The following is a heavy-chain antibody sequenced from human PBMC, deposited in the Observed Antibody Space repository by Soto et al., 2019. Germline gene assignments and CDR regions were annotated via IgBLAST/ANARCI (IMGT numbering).Heavy chain of an antibody. D-gene: IGHD3-16*02. CDR3: AREGTMITFGGVIVRSDD. CDR1: GFTFSSYG. CDR2: ISYDGSNK. Sequence: VGSLRLSCAASGFTFSSYGMHWVRQAPGKGLEWVAVISYDGSNKYYADSVKGRFTISRDNSKNTLYLQMNSLRAEDTAVYYCAREGTMITFGGVIVRSDDWGQGTLVTVSS. J-gene: IGHJ4*02. V-gene: IGHV3-30*03.